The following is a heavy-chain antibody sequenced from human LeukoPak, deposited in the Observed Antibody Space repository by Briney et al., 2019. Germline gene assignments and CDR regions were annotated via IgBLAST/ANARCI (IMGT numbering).Heavy chain of an antibody. V-gene: IGHV4-61*02. D-gene: IGHD3-22*01. J-gene: IGHJ3*02. CDR2: IYTSGST. Sequence: PSQTLSLTCTVSGGSISSGSYYWSWIRQPAGKGLEWIGLIYTSGSTNYNPPLKRRVTISVDPSQHQLSLKLSSVTAADTAVYYCARGIVADAFDIWGQGTMVTVSS. CDR1: GGSISSGSYY. CDR3: ARGIVADAFDI.